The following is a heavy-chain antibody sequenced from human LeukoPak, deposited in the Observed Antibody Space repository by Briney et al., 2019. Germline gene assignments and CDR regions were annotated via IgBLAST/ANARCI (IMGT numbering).Heavy chain of an antibody. Sequence: SETLSLTCTVSGGSISSGDWWSWVRQPPGKGLEWIGEINHSGSTNYNPSLKSRVTISVDTSKNQFSLKLSSVTAADTAVYYCARQQDPFDYWGQGTLVTVSS. J-gene: IGHJ4*02. V-gene: IGHV4-4*02. CDR2: INHSGST. D-gene: IGHD6-13*01. CDR3: ARQQDPFDY. CDR1: GGSISSGDW.